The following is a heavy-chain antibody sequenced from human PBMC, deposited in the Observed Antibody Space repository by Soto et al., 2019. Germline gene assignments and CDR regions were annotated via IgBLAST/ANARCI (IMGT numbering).Heavy chain of an antibody. Sequence: SQTLSLTCDISGDSVSSNSAAWNWIRQSPSRGLEWLGRTYYRSKWYNDYAVSVKGRIAINPDTSKNQVSLHLSFMTHDDTGVYYCVSGVALDGMDVWGQGTTVTVSS. J-gene: IGHJ6*02. D-gene: IGHD3-10*01. CDR1: GDSVSSNSAA. V-gene: IGHV6-1*01. CDR3: VSGVALDGMDV. CDR2: TYYRSKWYN.